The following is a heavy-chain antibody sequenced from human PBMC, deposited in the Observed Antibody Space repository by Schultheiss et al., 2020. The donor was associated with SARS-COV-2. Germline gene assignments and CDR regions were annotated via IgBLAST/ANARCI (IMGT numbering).Heavy chain of an antibody. CDR1: GFTFSDHY. Sequence: GESLKISCAASGFTFSDHYMSWIRQAPGKGLEWVSYISDSTNYTNYTDSVKGRFTISRDNAQNSLFLQMNRLRAEDTAVYYCAKEGVRWSIDSWGRGTLVTVSS. D-gene: IGHD3-16*01. V-gene: IGHV3-11*06. J-gene: IGHJ4*02. CDR3: AKEGVRWSIDS. CDR2: ISDSTNYT.